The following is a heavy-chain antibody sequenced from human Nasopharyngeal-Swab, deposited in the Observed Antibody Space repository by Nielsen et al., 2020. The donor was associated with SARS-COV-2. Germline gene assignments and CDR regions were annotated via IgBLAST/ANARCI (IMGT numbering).Heavy chain of an antibody. D-gene: IGHD3-16*01. Sequence: GESLKISCAASGFSFSIYGMHWVRQAPGKGPEWVAYIRYDGSNTYYEDSVKGRFTISRDNSKNTLYLQMNSLRAEDTAVYYCASHRGGVTWGQGTLVTVSS. J-gene: IGHJ5*02. CDR3: ASHRGGVT. CDR1: GFSFSIYG. V-gene: IGHV3-30*02. CDR2: IRYDGSNT.